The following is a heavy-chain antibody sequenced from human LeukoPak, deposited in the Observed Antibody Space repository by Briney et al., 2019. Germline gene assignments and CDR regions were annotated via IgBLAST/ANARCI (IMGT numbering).Heavy chain of an antibody. J-gene: IGHJ4*02. Sequence: AGGSLRLSCAASGFTFSSYSMNWVRQAPGKGLEWVSSISSSSSYIYYADSVKGRFTISRDNAKNSLYLQMNSLRAEDTAVYYCARDLSVEGATASWDYWGQGTLVTVSS. CDR1: GFTFSSYS. V-gene: IGHV3-21*01. D-gene: IGHD1-26*01. CDR3: ARDLSVEGATASWDY. CDR2: ISSSSSYI.